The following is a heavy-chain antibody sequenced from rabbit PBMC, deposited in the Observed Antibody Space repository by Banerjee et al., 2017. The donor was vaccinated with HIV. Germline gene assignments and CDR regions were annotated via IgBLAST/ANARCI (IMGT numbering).Heavy chain of an antibody. V-gene: IGHV1S40*01. Sequence: QSLEESGGDLVKPEGSLTLTCTASGFSFSSSYYMCWVRQAPGKGLEWIACIYTGSSGSTYYASWAKGRFTISKTSSTTVTLQMTSLTAADTATYFCTRGGFLWGPGTLVTVS. CDR1: GFSFSSSYY. CDR3: TRGGFL. J-gene: IGHJ4*01. D-gene: IGHD4-2*01. CDR2: IYTGSSGST.